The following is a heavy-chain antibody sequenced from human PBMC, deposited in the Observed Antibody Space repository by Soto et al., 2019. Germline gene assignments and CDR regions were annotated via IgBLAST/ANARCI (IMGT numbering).Heavy chain of an antibody. J-gene: IGHJ4*02. CDR2: IYHSGST. CDR3: ARGFVHYFDY. V-gene: IGHV4-30-2*01. CDR1: GGSISSGGYS. D-gene: IGHD3-16*01. Sequence: LSLTCAVSGGSISSGGYSWSWIRQPPGKGLEWIGYIYHSGSTYYNPSLKSRVTISVDRSKNQFSLKLSSVTAADTAVYYCARGFVHYFDYWGQGTLVTVSS.